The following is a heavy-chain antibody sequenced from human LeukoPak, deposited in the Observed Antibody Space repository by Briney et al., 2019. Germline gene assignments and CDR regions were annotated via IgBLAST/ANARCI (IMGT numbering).Heavy chain of an antibody. CDR1: GFTFSSYA. D-gene: IGHD2-21*02. CDR3: EKDLGGSGDYRPY. Sequence: PGRSLRLSCAASGFTFSSYAMHWVRQAPGKGLEWVAVISYDGSNKYYADSVKGRFTISRDNSKNTLYLQMNSLSAEDTAVYYCEKDLGGSGDYRPYWGQGSVVTVSS. J-gene: IGHJ4*02. V-gene: IGHV3-30-3*01. CDR2: ISYDGSNK.